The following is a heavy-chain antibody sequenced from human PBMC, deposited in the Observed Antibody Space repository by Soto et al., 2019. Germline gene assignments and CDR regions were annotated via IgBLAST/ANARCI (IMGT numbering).Heavy chain of an antibody. V-gene: IGHV4-61*01. CDR2: IYYSGST. Sequence: PSETLSLTCTVSGGSVSSGSYYWSWIRQPPGKGLEWIGYIYYSGSTNYNPSLKSRVTISVDTSKNQFSLKLSSVTAADTAVYYCARARRPLTYYYDSSGSHRAFDIWGQGTMVT. CDR1: GGSVSSGSYY. J-gene: IGHJ3*02. CDR3: ARARRPLTYYYDSSGSHRAFDI. D-gene: IGHD3-22*01.